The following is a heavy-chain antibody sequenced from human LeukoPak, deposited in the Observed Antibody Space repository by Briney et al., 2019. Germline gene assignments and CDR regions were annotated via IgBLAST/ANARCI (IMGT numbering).Heavy chain of an antibody. J-gene: IGHJ5*02. CDR2: IKQDGSEK. Sequence: GGSLRLSCVASGFTFSRHWMRWVRQVPGRGLEWVANIKQDGSEKYYLDSVKGRFTISRDNAKNSLYLQMISLRAEDTAVYFCAREVITVTFGGLFFDPWGQGTLVTVSS. V-gene: IGHV3-7*05. D-gene: IGHD3-16*01. CDR3: AREVITVTFGGLFFDP. CDR1: GFTFSRHW.